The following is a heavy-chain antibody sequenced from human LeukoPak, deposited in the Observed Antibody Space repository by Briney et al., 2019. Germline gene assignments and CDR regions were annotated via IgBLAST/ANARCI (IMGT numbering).Heavy chain of an antibody. J-gene: IGHJ5*02. Sequence: PGGSLRLSCAASGFTFSSYGMSWVRQAPGKGLEWVSAISGSGGSTYYADSVKGRFTISRDNAKNSVYLQMNSLRAEDTAVYYCARDCCTGGRNTFDPWGQGTLVTVSS. CDR1: GFTFSSYG. CDR3: ARDCCTGGRNTFDP. V-gene: IGHV3-23*01. CDR2: ISGSGGST. D-gene: IGHD2-8*02.